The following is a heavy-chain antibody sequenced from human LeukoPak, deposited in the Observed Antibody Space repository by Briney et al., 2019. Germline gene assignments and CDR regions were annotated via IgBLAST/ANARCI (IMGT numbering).Heavy chain of an antibody. V-gene: IGHV3-7*01. CDR1: GFTFSGYW. Sequence: PGGSLRLSCAVSGFTFSGYWMHWVRQAPGKGLEWVAHIKKDGSEQYYLDSVKGRFTISRDNANNSLYLQMNGLTAEDTAVYYCARGFTDFDSWGQGTLVTVSS. D-gene: IGHD3-16*01. J-gene: IGHJ4*02. CDR3: ARGFTDFDS. CDR2: IKKDGSEQ.